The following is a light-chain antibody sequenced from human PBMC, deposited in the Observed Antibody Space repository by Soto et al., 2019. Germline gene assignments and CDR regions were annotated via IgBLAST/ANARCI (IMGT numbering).Light chain of an antibody. Sequence: DIQMTQSPSSLPASVGDRVTITCRASQSISTFLNWYQHKPGKAPKLLIYAASSLKSGVPSRFSSRESGTDFTLTISSLQPEDFATYYCQQTFSIPYTFGQATKLEIK. J-gene: IGKJ2*01. CDR3: QQTFSIPYT. V-gene: IGKV1-39*01. CDR2: AAS. CDR1: QSISTF.